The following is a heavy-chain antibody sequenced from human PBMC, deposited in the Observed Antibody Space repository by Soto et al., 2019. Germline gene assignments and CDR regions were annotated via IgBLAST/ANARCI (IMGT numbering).Heavy chain of an antibody. V-gene: IGHV4-34*01. J-gene: IGHJ6*04. Sequence: SETLSLTCAVYGGSFSGYYWSWIRQPPGKGLEWIGEINHSGSTNYNPSLKSRVTISVDTSKNQFSLKLSSVTAADTAVYYCSRGPDQHRLVYSVVPPSCGMGVWGKGTRVTVSS. D-gene: IGHD6-13*01. CDR2: INHSGST. CDR1: GGSFSGYY. CDR3: SRGPDQHRLVYSVVPPSCGMGV.